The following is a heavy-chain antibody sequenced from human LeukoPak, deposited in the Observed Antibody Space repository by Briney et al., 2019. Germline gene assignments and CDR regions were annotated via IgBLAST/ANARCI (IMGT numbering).Heavy chain of an antibody. D-gene: IGHD3-10*01. Sequence: GASVKVSCKASGYTFTSYYMHWVRQAPGQGLEWMGIINPSDGSTSYAQKFQGRVTMTRDTSTSTVYMELSSLRSEDTAVYYCARANDYYGSGSYYADLSFDYWGQGTLVTVSS. CDR3: ARANDYYGSGSYYADLSFDY. CDR1: GYTFTSYY. J-gene: IGHJ4*02. CDR2: INPSDGST. V-gene: IGHV1-46*01.